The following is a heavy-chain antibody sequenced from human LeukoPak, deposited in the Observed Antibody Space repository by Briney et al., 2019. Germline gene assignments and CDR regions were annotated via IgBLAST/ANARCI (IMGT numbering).Heavy chain of an antibody. J-gene: IGHJ4*02. CDR3: ARESDHDILTEDSACDY. V-gene: IGHV1-46*01. Sequence: ASVKVTCKASGYTFTSYYMHWVRQAPGQGPEWMGIINPSGGSTSYAQKFQGRVTMTRDTSTSTVYMELSSLRSEDTAVYYCARESDHDILTEDSACDYWGQGTLVTVSS. CDR2: INPSGGST. D-gene: IGHD3-9*01. CDR1: GYTFTSYY.